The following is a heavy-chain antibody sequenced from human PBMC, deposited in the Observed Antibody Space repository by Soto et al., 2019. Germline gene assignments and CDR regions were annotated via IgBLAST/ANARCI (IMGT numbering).Heavy chain of an antibody. CDR1: GFTFRSYW. CDR3: ARATVTTFYWYFDL. V-gene: IGHV3-74*01. CDR2: IKSDASIT. J-gene: IGHJ2*01. D-gene: IGHD4-17*01. Sequence: EVQLVESGGGLVQPGGSPRLSCAASGFTFRSYWMHWVRQAPGKGLVWVSRIKSDASITNYADSVKGRFTVSRDNAKNMLYLQMNSLRAEDTAVYYCARATVTTFYWYFDLWGRGTLVTVSS.